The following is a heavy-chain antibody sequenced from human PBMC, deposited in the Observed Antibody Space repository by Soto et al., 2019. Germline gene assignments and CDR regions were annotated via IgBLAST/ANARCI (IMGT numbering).Heavy chain of an antibody. CDR1: GGSLTTFNW. CDR3: ARTEAGAFHI. D-gene: IGHD3-10*01. V-gene: IGHV4-4*02. J-gene: IGHJ3*02. CDR2: IHHIGTT. Sequence: QVQLQESGPGLVKPSGILSLTCAVSGGSLTTFNWWSWVRQPPGKGLEWIGEIHHIGTTNYNPSLDRRVPISLDKSRNHFPLTLISVTAADSAVYYCARTEAGAFHIWGQGKMITVSS.